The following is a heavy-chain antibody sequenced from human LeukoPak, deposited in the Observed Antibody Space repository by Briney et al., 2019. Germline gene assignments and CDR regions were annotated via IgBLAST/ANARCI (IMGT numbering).Heavy chain of an antibody. V-gene: IGHV1-2*02. CDR2: INPNSGGT. D-gene: IGHD6-13*01. CDR3: ARVDSSSSIDY. J-gene: IGHJ4*02. Sequence: ASVKVSCKTSGYSFTDYYMHWVRQAPGQELEWMGWINPNSGGTNYAQKFQGRVTMTRDTSISTAYMELSRLRSDDTAVYYCARVDSSSSIDYWGQGTLVTVSS. CDR1: GYSFTDYY.